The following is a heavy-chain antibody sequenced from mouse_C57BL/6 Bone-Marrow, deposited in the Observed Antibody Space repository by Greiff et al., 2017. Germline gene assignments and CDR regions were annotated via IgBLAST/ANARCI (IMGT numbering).Heavy chain of an antibody. J-gene: IGHJ2*01. V-gene: IGHV1-80*01. CDR3: ARKVDPHFDY. D-gene: IGHD1-3*01. CDR2: FYPGDGDT. Sequence: VQLQQSGAELVKPGASVKISCKASGYAFSSYWMNWVKQRPGKGLEWIGQFYPGDGDTNYNGKFKGKATLTADKSSSTAYMQLSSLTSEDSAVYFCARKVDPHFDYWGQGTTLTVAS. CDR1: GYAFSSYW.